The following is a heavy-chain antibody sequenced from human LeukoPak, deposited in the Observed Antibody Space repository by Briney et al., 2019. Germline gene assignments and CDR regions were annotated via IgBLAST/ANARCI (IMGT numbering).Heavy chain of an antibody. V-gene: IGHV1-2*02. J-gene: IGHJ4*02. CDR3: ASTSHRDGYNEPYYFDY. CDR2: IHPNSGGT. CDR1: GYTFSDYY. Sequence: ASVKVSCKASGYTFSDYYIRWVRQAPGQGLEWMGWIHPNSGGTNYLQKFHGRVTMTRDTSISTAYMELASLRSDDTAVYYCASTSHRDGYNEPYYFDYWGQGTLVTVSS. D-gene: IGHD5-24*01.